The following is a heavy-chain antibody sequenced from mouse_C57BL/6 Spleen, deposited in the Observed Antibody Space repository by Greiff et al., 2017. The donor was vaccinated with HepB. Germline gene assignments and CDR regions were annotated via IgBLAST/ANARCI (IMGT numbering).Heavy chain of an antibody. V-gene: IGHV1-9*01. CDR1: GYTFTGYW. D-gene: IGHD1-1*01. Sequence: VQLVESGAELMKPGASVKLSCKASGYTFTGYWIEWVKQRPGHGLEWIGEILPGSGSTNYNDKFKGKATFTADTSSNTAYMQLSRLTTEDSAIYYCAGGGGITTVIATKYFDVWGTGTTVTVSS. CDR3: AGGGGITTVIATKYFDV. CDR2: ILPGSGST. J-gene: IGHJ1*03.